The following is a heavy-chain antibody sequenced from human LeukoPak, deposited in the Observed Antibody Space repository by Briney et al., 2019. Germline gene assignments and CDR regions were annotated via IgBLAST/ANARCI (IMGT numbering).Heavy chain of an antibody. D-gene: IGHD6-13*01. V-gene: IGHV4-39*07. CDR1: GGSISSSSYY. CDR3: ARRYSSSWYGEYYFDY. J-gene: IGHJ4*02. CDR2: IYYSGST. Sequence: KSSETLSLTCTVSGGSISSSSYYWGWIRQPPGKGLEWIGSIYYSGSTYYNPSLKSRVTISVDTSKNQFSLKLSSVTAADTAVYYCARRYSSSWYGEYYFDYWGQGTLVTVSS.